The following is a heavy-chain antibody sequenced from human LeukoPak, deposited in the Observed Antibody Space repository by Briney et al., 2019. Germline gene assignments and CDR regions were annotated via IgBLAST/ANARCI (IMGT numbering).Heavy chain of an antibody. CDR2: INSDGSWT. J-gene: IGHJ4*02. CDR3: VSFYEAY. D-gene: IGHD2/OR15-2a*01. CDR1: GSYW. Sequence: GGSLRLSCAASGSYWIHWVRQAPGKGLVWVSHINSDGSWTSYADSVKGRFTISKDNAKNTVYLQMNNLRAEDTAVYYCVSFYEAYWGRGTLVTVSS. V-gene: IGHV3-74*01.